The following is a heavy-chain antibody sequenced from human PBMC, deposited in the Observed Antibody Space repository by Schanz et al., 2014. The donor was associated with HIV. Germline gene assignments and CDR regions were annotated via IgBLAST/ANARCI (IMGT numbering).Heavy chain of an antibody. D-gene: IGHD3-3*01. CDR2: IKGDGTEK. CDR3: AREASHYDFWYGYFTLPLNY. Sequence: EVHLVESGGGMVQPGGSLTLSCAASGFTFGDCWMAWVRQAPGKGLEWVANIKGDGTEKNLVDSVKGRFTISRDNGKNSLFLQMNDLKVEDTGVYYCAREASHYDFWYGYFTLPLNYWGQGTRVIVSS. CDR1: GFTFGDCW. V-gene: IGHV3-7*01. J-gene: IGHJ4*02.